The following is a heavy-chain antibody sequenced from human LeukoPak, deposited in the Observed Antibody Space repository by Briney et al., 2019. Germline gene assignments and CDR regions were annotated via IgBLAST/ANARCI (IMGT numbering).Heavy chain of an antibody. Sequence: PSETLSLTCTVSGGSIRSYYWSWIRQPAGKGLEWIGRIYTSGSTNYNPSLKSRVTMSVDTSKNQFSLKLSSVTAADTAVYYCARGFSGGGLWLRDYYYYMDVWGKGTTVTVSS. V-gene: IGHV4-4*07. J-gene: IGHJ6*03. CDR3: ARGFSGGGLWLRDYYYYMDV. CDR2: IYTSGST. CDR1: GGSIRSYY. D-gene: IGHD5-18*01.